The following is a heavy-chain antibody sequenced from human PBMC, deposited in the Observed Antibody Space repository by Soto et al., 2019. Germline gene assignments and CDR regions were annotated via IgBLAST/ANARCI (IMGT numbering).Heavy chain of an antibody. Sequence: QVQLVQSGAEVKKPGSSVKVSCTASGGTFNFYSISWVRQAPGQGLEWVGRVIPMVGMSEYAQKFQGRVTITADKSTSTAYMKLRSLRSEDTAVYYCATNYGSGSAHFDYWGQGTLVTVSS. CDR1: GGTFNFYS. CDR3: ATNYGSGSAHFDY. CDR2: VIPMVGMS. D-gene: IGHD3-10*01. V-gene: IGHV1-69*02. J-gene: IGHJ4*02.